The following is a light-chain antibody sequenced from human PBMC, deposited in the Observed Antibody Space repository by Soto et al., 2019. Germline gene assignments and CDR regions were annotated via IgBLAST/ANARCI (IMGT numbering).Light chain of an antibody. CDR2: DVS. CDR3: CSYAGSYTFVV. J-gene: IGLJ2*01. CDR1: SSDVGGYNY. V-gene: IGLV2-11*01. Sequence: QSALTQPRSVSGSPGQSVTISCTGTSSDVGGYNYVSWYQQHPGKAPKLMIYDVSKRPSGVPDRFSGSKSGITASLTISGLQAEDEADYYCCSYAGSYTFVVFGGGTKLTVL.